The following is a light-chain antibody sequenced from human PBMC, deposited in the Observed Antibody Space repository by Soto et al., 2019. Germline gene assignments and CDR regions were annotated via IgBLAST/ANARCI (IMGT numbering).Light chain of an antibody. Sequence: IVMTQSPATLSVSPGEGVTLSCRASQSVRSHLAWYQQKPGQPPRLLIYGASTRATGIPARFSGSGFGTEFTLTISSLQSEDFAVYYCQQYKNWPLFGQGTRLENK. CDR3: QQYKNWPL. CDR2: GAS. CDR1: QSVRSH. V-gene: IGKV3-15*01. J-gene: IGKJ5*01.